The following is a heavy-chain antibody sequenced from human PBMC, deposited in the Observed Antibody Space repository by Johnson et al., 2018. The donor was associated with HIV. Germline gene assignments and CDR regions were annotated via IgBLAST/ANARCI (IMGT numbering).Heavy chain of an antibody. CDR2: IRYDGSNK. CDR1: GFTFSNYA. V-gene: IGHV3-30*02. J-gene: IGHJ3*02. Sequence: VQLVESGGGLVQPGGSLTLSCAASGFTFSNYAMSLVRRAPGKGLEWVAFIRYDGSNKYYADSVKGRFTISRDNSKNTLYLQMNSLRAEDTAVYYCARARDRSSSRDAFDIWGQGTMVTVSS. D-gene: IGHD6-13*01. CDR3: ARARDRSSSRDAFDI.